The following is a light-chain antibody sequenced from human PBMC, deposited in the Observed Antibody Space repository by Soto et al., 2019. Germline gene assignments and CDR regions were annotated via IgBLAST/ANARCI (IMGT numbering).Light chain of an antibody. CDR2: YVS. Sequence: DIPMTQSPSSLSASVGDRVTISCRTNQSVSKYMNWYQQKPGTAPKPLIYYVSNLQGGVPSRFSGSGSATDFTLTISNLQPEDFATYYCQQSYDLPRTFGQGTKLEIK. J-gene: IGKJ2*01. CDR3: QQSYDLPRT. CDR1: QSVSKY. V-gene: IGKV1-39*01.